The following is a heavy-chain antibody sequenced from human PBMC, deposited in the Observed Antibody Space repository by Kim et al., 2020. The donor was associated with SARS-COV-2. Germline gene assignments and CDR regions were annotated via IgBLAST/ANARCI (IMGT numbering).Heavy chain of an antibody. Sequence: GGSLRLSCAASGFTFSSYSMNWVRQAPGKGLEWVSSISSSSSYIYYADSVKGRFTISRDNAKNSLYLQMNSLRAEDTAVYYCARSGHSSSWYLYFDYWGQGTLVTVSS. CDR3: ARSGHSSSWYLYFDY. CDR1: GFTFSSYS. V-gene: IGHV3-21*01. J-gene: IGHJ4*02. D-gene: IGHD6-13*01. CDR2: ISSSSSYI.